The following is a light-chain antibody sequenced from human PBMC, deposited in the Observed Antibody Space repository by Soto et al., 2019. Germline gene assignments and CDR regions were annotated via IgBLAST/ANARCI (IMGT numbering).Light chain of an antibody. CDR1: SGSVSTSYY. Sequence: QAVVTQEPSFSVSPGGTVILTCGLTSGSVSTSYYPSWYQQSPGLAPCTLIYNTTTRSSGVPDRFSGSILGNKAALTITGAQSDDESDYLCALYVGSGTVVFGGGTKVTVL. CDR2: NTT. CDR3: ALYVGSGTVV. J-gene: IGLJ2*01. V-gene: IGLV8-61*01.